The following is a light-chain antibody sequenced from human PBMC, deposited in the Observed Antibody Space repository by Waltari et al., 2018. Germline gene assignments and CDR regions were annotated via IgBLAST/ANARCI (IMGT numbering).Light chain of an antibody. V-gene: IGKV1-9*01. CDR3: QQVNSYPLT. Sequence: DIQLTQSPSFLSASLGDRVTVTCRASQSINNFLAWFQQKPGEAPKLLIHIATTLQRGVPSRFRGTGSGTEFILTISSLQPEDFATDFCQQVNSYPLTFGGGTTVEMK. CDR2: IAT. J-gene: IGKJ4*01. CDR1: QSINNF.